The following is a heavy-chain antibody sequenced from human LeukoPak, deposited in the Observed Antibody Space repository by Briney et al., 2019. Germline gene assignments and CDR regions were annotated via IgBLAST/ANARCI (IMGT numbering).Heavy chain of an antibody. J-gene: IGHJ4*02. D-gene: IGHD1-14*01. Sequence: PSETLSLTCTVSGGSISSYYWSWIRQPPGKGLEWIGYIYYSGSTNYNPSLKSRVTISVDTSKNQFSLKLSSVTAADTAVYYCERHYTRAGTSDYWGQGTLVTVSS. V-gene: IGHV4-59*08. CDR2: IYYSGST. CDR1: GGSISSYY. CDR3: ERHYTRAGTSDY.